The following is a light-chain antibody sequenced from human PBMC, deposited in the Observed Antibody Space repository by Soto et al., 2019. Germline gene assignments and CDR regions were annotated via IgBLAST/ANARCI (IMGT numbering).Light chain of an antibody. CDR1: ESVDTDY. J-gene: IGKJ1*01. CDR3: HQYTNSPGT. Sequence: EIVLTQSPGTLSLSPGERATLSCTSSESVDTDYLAWYQQRPGQPPRLLIYRTSRRATGIPDRFSGTWSGTAFNLIITRLDPEDLALYFCHQYTNSPGTFGQGTRVEIK. V-gene: IGKV3-20*01. CDR2: RTS.